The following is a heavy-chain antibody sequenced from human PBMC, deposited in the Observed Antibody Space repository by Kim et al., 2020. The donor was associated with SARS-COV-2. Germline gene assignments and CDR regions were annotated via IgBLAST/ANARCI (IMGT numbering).Heavy chain of an antibody. V-gene: IGHV5-51*01. D-gene: IGHD3-16*01. CDR2: IYPGDSDT. CDR1: GYSFTSYW. Sequence: GESLKISCKGSGYSFTSYWIGWVRQMPGKGLEWMGIIYPGDSDTRYSPSFQGQVTISADKSISTAYLQWSSLKASDTAMYYCARRGVRRDGSTVWWFDPWGQGTLVTVSS. CDR3: ARRGVRRDGSTVWWFDP. J-gene: IGHJ5*02.